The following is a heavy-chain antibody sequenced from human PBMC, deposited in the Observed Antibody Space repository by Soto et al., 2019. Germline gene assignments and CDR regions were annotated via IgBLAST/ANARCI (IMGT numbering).Heavy chain of an antibody. D-gene: IGHD3-22*01. V-gene: IGHV3-23*01. Sequence: PGGSLRLSCAASGFTFSSYAMSWARQAPGKGLEWVSAISGSGGSTYYADSVKGRFTISRDNSKNTLYLQMNSLRAEDTAVYYCAKVAYYYDSSGYYYDAFDIWGQGTMVTVSS. CDR2: ISGSGGST. CDR3: AKVAYYYDSSGYYYDAFDI. CDR1: GFTFSSYA. J-gene: IGHJ3*02.